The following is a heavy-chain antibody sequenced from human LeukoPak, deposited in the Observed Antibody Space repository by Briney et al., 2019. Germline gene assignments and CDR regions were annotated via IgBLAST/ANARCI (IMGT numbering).Heavy chain of an antibody. CDR3: ARLPTMIDAFDI. V-gene: IGHV3-20*04. Sequence: GGSLRLSCAASGSTFDDYGMSWVRQAPGKGLEWVSGINWNGGSTGYADSVKGRFTISRDNAKNSLYLQMNSLRAEDTALYYCARLPTMIDAFDIWGQGTMVTVSS. J-gene: IGHJ3*02. CDR1: GSTFDDYG. CDR2: INWNGGST. D-gene: IGHD3-22*01.